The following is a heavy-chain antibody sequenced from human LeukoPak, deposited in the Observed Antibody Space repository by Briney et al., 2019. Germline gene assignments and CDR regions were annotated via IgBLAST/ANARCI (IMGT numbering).Heavy chain of an antibody. CDR1: GFTFSSYS. D-gene: IGHD7-27*01. Sequence: PGGSLRLSCAVSGFTFSSYSMSWVRQAPGKGLEWVSSISSSSSYIYYADSVKGRFTISRDNAKNSLYLQMSSLRAEDTAVYYCARVFPGANWGSVLDYWGQGTLVTVSS. CDR2: ISSSSSYI. J-gene: IGHJ4*02. CDR3: ARVFPGANWGSVLDY. V-gene: IGHV3-21*04.